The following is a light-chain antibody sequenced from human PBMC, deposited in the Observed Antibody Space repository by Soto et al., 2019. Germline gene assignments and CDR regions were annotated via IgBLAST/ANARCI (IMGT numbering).Light chain of an antibody. CDR3: CSYAGSSTYV. CDR2: EVV. J-gene: IGLJ1*01. CDR1: KSDIGVYDF. V-gene: IGLV2-8*01. Sequence: SALTQPPSASGSPGQSVTISCTGTKSDIGVYDFVSWYQHHPGKAPRLIIYEVVQRPSGVPDRFSGSKSGNTASLTISGLQAEDEADYYCCSYAGSSTYVFGTGTKVTVL.